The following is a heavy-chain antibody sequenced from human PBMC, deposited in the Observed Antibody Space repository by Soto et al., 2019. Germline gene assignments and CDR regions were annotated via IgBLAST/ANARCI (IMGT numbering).Heavy chain of an antibody. CDR2: IIPIFGTA. CDR3: AKDPRYFGWLTRPEYYFGY. D-gene: IGHD3-9*01. J-gene: IGHJ4*02. Sequence: PVKVSCKASGGTFSSYAISWVRQAPGQGLEWMGGIIPIFGTANYAQKFQGRVTITADESTSTAYMELSSLRSEDTAVYYCAKDPRYFGWLTRPEYYFGYWGQGTLVTVAS. CDR1: GGTFSSYA. V-gene: IGHV1-69*13.